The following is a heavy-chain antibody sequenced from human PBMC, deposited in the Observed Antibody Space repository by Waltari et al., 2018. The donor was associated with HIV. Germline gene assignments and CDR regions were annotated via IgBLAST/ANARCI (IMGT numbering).Heavy chain of an antibody. CDR3: ARQGPVFRLYDAFDI. Sequence: EVQLVQSGAEVKKPGESLKIHCKGLGYSFTSYRIGWVRQMPGKGLEWMGIIYPGDSDTRYSPSFQGQVTISADKSISTAYLQWSSLKASDTAMYYCARQGPVFRLYDAFDIWGQGTMVTVSP. V-gene: IGHV5-51*01. CDR1: GYSFTSYR. D-gene: IGHD3-16*02. CDR2: IYPGDSDT. J-gene: IGHJ3*02.